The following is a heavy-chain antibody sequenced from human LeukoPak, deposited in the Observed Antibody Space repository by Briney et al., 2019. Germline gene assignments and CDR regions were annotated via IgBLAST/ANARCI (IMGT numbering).Heavy chain of an antibody. CDR2: IIPILGIA. Sequence: ASVKVSCKASGGTFSSYAISWVRQAPGQGLEWMGRIIPILGIANYAQKFQGRVTITADKSTSTAYMELSSLRSEDTAVYYCASRAVAGKGVLDYWGQGTLVTVSS. V-gene: IGHV1-69*04. CDR1: GGTFSSYA. CDR3: ASRAVAGKGVLDY. J-gene: IGHJ4*02. D-gene: IGHD6-19*01.